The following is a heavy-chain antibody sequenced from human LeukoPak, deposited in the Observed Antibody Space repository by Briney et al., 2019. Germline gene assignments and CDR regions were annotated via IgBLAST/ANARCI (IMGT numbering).Heavy chain of an antibody. Sequence: SGTLSLTCTVSGGSISSYYWSWIRQPPGKGLEWIGYIYYSGSTNYNPSLKSRVTISVDTSKNQFSLKLSSVTAADTAVYYCARVGGFEEDYWGQGTLVTVSS. CDR2: IYYSGST. CDR3: ARVGGFEEDY. V-gene: IGHV4-59*01. J-gene: IGHJ4*02. D-gene: IGHD3-16*01. CDR1: GGSISSYY.